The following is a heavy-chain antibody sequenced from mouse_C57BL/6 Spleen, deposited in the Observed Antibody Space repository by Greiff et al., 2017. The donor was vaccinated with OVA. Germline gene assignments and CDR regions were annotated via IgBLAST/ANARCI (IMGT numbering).Heavy chain of an antibody. CDR2: IYPGSGST. Sequence: VQLQEPGAELVKPGASVKMSCKASGYTFTSYWITWVKQRPGQGLEWIGDIYPGSGSTNYNEKFKSKATLTVDTSSSTAYMQLSSLTSEDSAVYYCARAYYKYYAMDYWGQGTSVTVSS. J-gene: IGHJ4*01. V-gene: IGHV1-55*01. D-gene: IGHD2-12*01. CDR3: ARAYYKYYAMDY. CDR1: GYTFTSYW.